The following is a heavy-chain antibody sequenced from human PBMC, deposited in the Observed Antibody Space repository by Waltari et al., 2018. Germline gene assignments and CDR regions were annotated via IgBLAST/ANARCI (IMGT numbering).Heavy chain of an antibody. V-gene: IGHV1-24*01. D-gene: IGHD1-26*01. Sequence: QVQLVQSGAEVKKPGASVKVSCKVSGYTLTELSMPWVRHAPGTGLEWLGGFDPEDGETIYAQKFQGRVTMTEDTSTDTAYMELSSLRSEDTAVYYCATVPLVSGSYHSDDAFDIWGQGTMVTVSS. J-gene: IGHJ3*02. CDR2: FDPEDGET. CDR3: ATVPLVSGSYHSDDAFDI. CDR1: GYTLTELS.